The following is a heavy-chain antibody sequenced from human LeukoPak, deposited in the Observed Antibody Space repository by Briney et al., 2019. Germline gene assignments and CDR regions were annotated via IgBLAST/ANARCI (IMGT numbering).Heavy chain of an antibody. Sequence: WASVKVSCKVSGYTLTELSMHWVRQAPGQGLEWMGWINPNSGGTNYTQKFQGRVTITRDTSISTAYMELSRLRSDDTAVYYCARSDFIAVVPAATGRFDPWGQGTLVTVSS. CDR3: ARSDFIAVVPAATGRFDP. CDR2: INPNSGGT. CDR1: GYTLTELS. J-gene: IGHJ5*02. D-gene: IGHD2-2*01. V-gene: IGHV1-2*02.